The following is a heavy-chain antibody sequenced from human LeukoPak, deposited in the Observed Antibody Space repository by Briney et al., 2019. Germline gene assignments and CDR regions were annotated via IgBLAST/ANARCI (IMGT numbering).Heavy chain of an antibody. J-gene: IGHJ2*01. Sequence: SETLSLTCAVYGGSFSGYYWSWIRHPPGKGLEWIGEINHSRSTNYNPSLKSRVTISVDTSKNQFSLKLSSVTAADTAVYYCARGPRGLGDWYFDLWGRGTLVTVSS. CDR1: GGSFSGYY. CDR2: INHSRST. D-gene: IGHD3/OR15-3a*01. V-gene: IGHV4-34*01. CDR3: ARGPRGLGDWYFDL.